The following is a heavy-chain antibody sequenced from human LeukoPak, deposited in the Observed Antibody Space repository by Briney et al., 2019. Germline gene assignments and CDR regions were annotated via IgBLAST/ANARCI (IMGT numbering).Heavy chain of an antibody. CDR3: ARDSTSYSSRAWFDP. J-gene: IGHJ5*02. D-gene: IGHD6-13*01. CDR1: GFTFSSYG. V-gene: IGHV3-30*03. CDR2: ISYDGSNK. Sequence: GGSLRLSCAASGFTFSSYGMHWVRQAPGKGLEWVAVISYDGSNKYYADSVKGRFTISRDNSKNTLYLQMNSLRAEDTAVYYCARDSTSYSSRAWFDPWGQGTLVTVSS.